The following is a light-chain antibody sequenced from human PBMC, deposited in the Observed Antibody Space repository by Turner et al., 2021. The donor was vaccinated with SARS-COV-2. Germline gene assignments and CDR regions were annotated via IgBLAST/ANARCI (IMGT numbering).Light chain of an antibody. CDR1: QSVLYSSNNNNY. V-gene: IGKV4-1*01. CDR3: QQYYSIPIT. CDR2: WAS. J-gene: IGKJ5*01. Sequence: DIVMTQSPDSLAVSLGERATINCKSSQSVLYSSNNNNYLAWFQQRPSQPPRLLIYWASTREAGVPDRFSGSGSGTDFTLTISSLQAEDVAVYYCQQYYSIPITFGQGTRLEIK.